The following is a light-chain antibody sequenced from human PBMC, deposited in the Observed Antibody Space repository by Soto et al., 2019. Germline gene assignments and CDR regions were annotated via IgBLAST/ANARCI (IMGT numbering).Light chain of an antibody. Sequence: QSALTQPASVSGSPGQSITISCTGTSGDIGSYNRVSWYQQHPGKAPKLIIYEVTDRPSGVSNRFPGSKSGNTASLTISGLQAADDAEYYCSSYTNINTRACVFGTGTKVTVL. CDR1: SGDIGSYNR. CDR3: SSYTNINTRACV. CDR2: EVT. V-gene: IGLV2-14*01. J-gene: IGLJ1*01.